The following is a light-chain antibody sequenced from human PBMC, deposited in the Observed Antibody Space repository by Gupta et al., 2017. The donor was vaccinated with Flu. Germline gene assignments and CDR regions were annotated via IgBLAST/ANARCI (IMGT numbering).Light chain of an antibody. CDR1: QSINSY. CDR2: ETS. Sequence: PATLSLSPGERATLSCRASQSINSYLAWYQQKAGQAPRLLIYETSNRATGIPARFSGSGSGTDFTLTISSLEPEDFAVYYCQQRSSWPRAFGQGTKVEI. J-gene: IGKJ1*01. V-gene: IGKV3-11*01. CDR3: QQRSSWPRA.